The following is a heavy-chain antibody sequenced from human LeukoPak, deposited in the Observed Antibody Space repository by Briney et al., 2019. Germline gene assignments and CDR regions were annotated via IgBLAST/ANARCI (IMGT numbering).Heavy chain of an antibody. V-gene: IGHV3-74*01. CDR3: ARGPATALCDY. J-gene: IGHJ4*02. Sequence: GGSLRLSCAASGFTFSSYWMHWVSQAPGKGLVWVSRIESDGSSTTYADSVKGRFTISRDNAKNTLYLQMNSLRAEDTAVYYCARGPATALCDYWGQGTLVTASS. CDR1: GFTFSSYW. D-gene: IGHD2-21*02. CDR2: IESDGSST.